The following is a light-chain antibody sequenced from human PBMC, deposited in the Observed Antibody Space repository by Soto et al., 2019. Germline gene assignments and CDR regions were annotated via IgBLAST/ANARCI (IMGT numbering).Light chain of an antibody. CDR2: KAS. CDR3: QQFGDWPS. CDR1: QVITND. V-gene: IGKV1-6*01. J-gene: IGKJ1*01. Sequence: IQMTQSPSSLSASVGDRLSITCRASQVITNDLGWYQQKPGKAPKLLIYKASTLKSGVPSRFSGSGSGTEFTLTISSLQSDDFAVYYCQQFGDWPSFGLGTKVDI.